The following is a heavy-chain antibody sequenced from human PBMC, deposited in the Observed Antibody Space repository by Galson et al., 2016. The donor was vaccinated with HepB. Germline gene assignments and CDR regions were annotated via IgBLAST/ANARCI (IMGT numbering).Heavy chain of an antibody. CDR3: ARDSLVLVISAYGVDV. V-gene: IGHV1-2*06. CDR2: INPKTGGT. CDR1: RYTFTNYH. Sequence: SVKVSCKASRYTFTNYHIHWVRQAPGQGLEWLGRINPKTGGTNYAQKFQGRVTMTRDTSFSTAYMELSSLRSDDTALYYCARDSLVLVISAYGVDVWGQGTPVTVSS. D-gene: IGHD2-8*02. J-gene: IGHJ6*02.